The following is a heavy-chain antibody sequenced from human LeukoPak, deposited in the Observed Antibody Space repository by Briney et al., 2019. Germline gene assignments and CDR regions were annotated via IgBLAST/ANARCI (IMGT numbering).Heavy chain of an antibody. J-gene: IGHJ4*02. D-gene: IGHD6-6*01. CDR1: GFTFDDYA. V-gene: IGHV3-9*03. Sequence: GRSLRLSCVASGFTFDDYAMHWVRQAPGKGLEWVSSISWNSGNIGYADSVKGRFTISRDNAKNSLYLQMNSLGAEDMALYYCTKDRGKYSSSSGLDYWGQGTLVTVSS. CDR2: ISWNSGNI. CDR3: TKDRGKYSSSSGLDY.